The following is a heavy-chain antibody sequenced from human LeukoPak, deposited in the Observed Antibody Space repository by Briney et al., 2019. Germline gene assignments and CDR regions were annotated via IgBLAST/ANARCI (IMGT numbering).Heavy chain of an antibody. Sequence: GRSLRLSCATSGFTFSHYGTHWVRQAPGKGLEWVAVIWYDGADKYYADSVKGRFTISRDDAKHTVYLQMNTLRAEDTAVYYCARGWYYDILAGPQGADFWGQGTLVTVSS. V-gene: IGHV3-33*01. CDR2: IWYDGADK. CDR3: ARGWYYDILAGPQGADF. D-gene: IGHD3-9*01. CDR1: GFTFSHYG. J-gene: IGHJ4*02.